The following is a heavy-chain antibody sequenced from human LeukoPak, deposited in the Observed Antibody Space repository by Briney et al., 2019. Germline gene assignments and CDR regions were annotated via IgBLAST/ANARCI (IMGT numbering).Heavy chain of an antibody. CDR3: ARGGSSGYYLAY. V-gene: IGHV3-53*01. CDR2: IYSGGSL. D-gene: IGHD3-22*01. CDR1: GFTFSSYA. J-gene: IGHJ4*02. Sequence: GGSLRLSCAASGFTFSSYAMSWVRQAPGKGLEWVSVIYSGGSLYYADSVKGRFTISRDNSKNTLYLQMSSLRAEDTAVYYCARGGSSGYYLAYWGQGTLVTVSS.